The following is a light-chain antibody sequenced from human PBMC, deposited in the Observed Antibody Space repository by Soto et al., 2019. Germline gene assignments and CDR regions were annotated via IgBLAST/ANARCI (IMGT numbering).Light chain of an antibody. CDR2: KAS. CDR3: QQYNDNWT. CDR1: QSISNW. Sequence: DIPMTQSPSTLSASVGDRVTITCRASQSISNWLAWYQQKPGTAPNLLIYKASTLQSGVPSRFSGSGSGTELTLTFSSLQPDDSASYYCQQYNDNWTCGQGIKVEIK. J-gene: IGKJ1*01. V-gene: IGKV1-5*03.